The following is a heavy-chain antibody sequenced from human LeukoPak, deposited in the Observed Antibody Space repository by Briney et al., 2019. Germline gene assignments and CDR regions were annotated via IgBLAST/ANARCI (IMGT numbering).Heavy chain of an antibody. CDR2: ISSSGSTI. CDR1: GFTFSDYY. J-gene: IGHJ6*03. CDR3: ARVPVTRYYYYYMDV. Sequence: PGGSLRLSCAASGFTFSDYYMSWVRQAQGKGLEWVSYISSSGSTIYYADSVKGRFTISRDNAKNSLYLQMNSLRAEDTAVYYCARVPVTRYYYYYMDVWGKGTTVTVSS. V-gene: IGHV3-11*01. D-gene: IGHD4-17*01.